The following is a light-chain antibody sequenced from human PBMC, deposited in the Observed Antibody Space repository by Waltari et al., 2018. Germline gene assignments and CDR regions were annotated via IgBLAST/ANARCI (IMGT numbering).Light chain of an antibody. Sequence: EIVMTQSPATLSLSPGDRATLSCRASESISNNLAWYQLKPGQPPRLLIYGTSTRATGIPARFSGRGSGTEFTLTISSLQSEDFAMYYCQQFDHWPPSTFGQGTKVELK. V-gene: IGKV3D-15*01. CDR2: GTS. J-gene: IGKJ1*01. CDR3: QQFDHWPPST. CDR1: ESISNN.